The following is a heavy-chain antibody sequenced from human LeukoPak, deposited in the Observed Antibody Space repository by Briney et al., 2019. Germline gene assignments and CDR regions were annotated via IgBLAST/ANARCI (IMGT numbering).Heavy chain of an antibody. CDR3: ARILPYQLLHAYFDY. CDR1: GFTFSSYE. CDR2: ISSSGSTI. Sequence: GGSLRLSCPSSGFTFSSYEMNWVRQAPGKGLEWVSYISSSGSTIYYADSVKGRFTISRDNAKNSLYLQMNSLRAEDTAVYYCARILPYQLLHAYFDYWGQGTLVTVSS. J-gene: IGHJ4*02. D-gene: IGHD2-2*01. V-gene: IGHV3-48*03.